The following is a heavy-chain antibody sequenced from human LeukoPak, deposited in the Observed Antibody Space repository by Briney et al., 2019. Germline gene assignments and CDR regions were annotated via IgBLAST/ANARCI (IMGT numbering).Heavy chain of an antibody. V-gene: IGHV1-69*05. CDR3: ARVKDYYDSSGYIYNWFDP. J-gene: IGHJ5*02. CDR2: IIAIFGTA. CDR1: GGTFSSYA. D-gene: IGHD3-22*01. Sequence: SVKVSCKASGGTFSSYAISWVRQAPGQGLEWMGGIIAIFGTANYAQKFQGRVTITTDESTSTAYMELSSLRSEDTAVYYCARVKDYYDSSGYIYNWFDPWGQGTLVTVSS.